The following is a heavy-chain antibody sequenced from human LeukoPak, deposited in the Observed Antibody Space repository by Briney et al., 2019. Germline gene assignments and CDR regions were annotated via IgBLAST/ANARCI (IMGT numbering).Heavy chain of an antibody. CDR1: GFTFSSYG. Sequence: TGGSLRLSCAASGFTFSSYGMHWVRQAPENGLEYVSAISSNGGSTYYANSVKGRFTISRDNSKNTLYLQMGSLRAEDMAVYYCARDLYSNPFYGMDVWGQGTTVTVSS. J-gene: IGHJ6*02. CDR3: ARDLYSNPFYGMDV. CDR2: ISSNGGST. D-gene: IGHD4-11*01. V-gene: IGHV3-64*01.